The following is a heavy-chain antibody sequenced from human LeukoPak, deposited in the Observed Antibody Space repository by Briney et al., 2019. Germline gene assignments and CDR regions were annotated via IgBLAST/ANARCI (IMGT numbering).Heavy chain of an antibody. CDR2: IRYDGSNK. CDR3: AKGLSGYYLNGFDY. J-gene: IGHJ4*02. CDR1: GFTFSNYG. Sequence: GGSLRLSCAASGFTFSNYGMHWVRQAPGKGLEWVAFIRYDGSNKYYADSVKGRFTISRDNSKNTLYLQMNSLRAEDTAVYYCAKGLSGYYLNGFDYWGQGTLVTVSS. V-gene: IGHV3-30*02. D-gene: IGHD3-3*01.